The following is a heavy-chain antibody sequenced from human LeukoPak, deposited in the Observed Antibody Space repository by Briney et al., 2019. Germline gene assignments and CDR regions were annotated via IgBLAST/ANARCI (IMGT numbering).Heavy chain of an antibody. V-gene: IGHV3-30*03. CDR2: ISYDGSNK. CDR3: ARDWGSSGYYDAIDH. CDR1: GFTFSNYD. J-gene: IGHJ4*02. D-gene: IGHD3-22*01. Sequence: GGSLRLSCAASGFTFSNYDIHWVRQAPGKGLEWVALISYDGSNKYYADSVKGRFTISRDNSKNTLYLQMNSLRAEDTAVYYCARDWGSSGYYDAIDHWGQGTLVTVSS.